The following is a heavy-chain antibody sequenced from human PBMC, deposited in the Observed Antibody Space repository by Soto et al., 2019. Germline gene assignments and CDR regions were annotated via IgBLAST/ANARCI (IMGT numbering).Heavy chain of an antibody. Sequence: SETLSLTCTVSGGSISSSSYYWGWICQPPGKGLEWIGSIYYSGSTYYNPSLKSRVTISVDTSKNQFSLKLSSVTAADTAMYYCARLDCSGGSCYHPHYFDYWGQGTLVTVSS. CDR2: IYYSGST. J-gene: IGHJ4*02. CDR3: ARLDCSGGSCYHPHYFDY. D-gene: IGHD2-15*01. V-gene: IGHV4-39*01. CDR1: GGSISSSSYY.